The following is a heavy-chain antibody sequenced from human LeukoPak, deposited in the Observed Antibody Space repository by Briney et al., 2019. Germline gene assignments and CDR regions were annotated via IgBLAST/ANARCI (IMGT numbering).Heavy chain of an antibody. Sequence: ASVKVSCKASGYTFTSYGISWVRQASGQGLEWMGWISAYNGNTNYAQKLQGRVTMTTDTSTSTAYMELRSLRSDDTAVYYCARAPSYGGNFYPWFDPWGQGTLVTVSS. J-gene: IGHJ5*02. D-gene: IGHD4-23*01. CDR3: ARAPSYGGNFYPWFDP. CDR1: GYTFTSYG. V-gene: IGHV1-18*01. CDR2: ISAYNGNT.